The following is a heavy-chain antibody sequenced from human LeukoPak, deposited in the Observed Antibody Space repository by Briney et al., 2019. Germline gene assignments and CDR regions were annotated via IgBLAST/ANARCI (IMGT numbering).Heavy chain of an antibody. J-gene: IGHJ4*02. CDR2: IYGHDGGT. CDR3: VRDFDWGPDY. V-gene: IGHV1-2*02. Sequence: GASVKVSCKASGYTFTGYYLHWVRQAPGQGLEWMGWIYGHDGGTNFAQKFQDRVTMTRDTSITTAYMELTSLTPDDTAVYYCVRDFDWGPDYWGQGTLVTVSS. CDR1: GYTFTGYY. D-gene: IGHD3-9*01.